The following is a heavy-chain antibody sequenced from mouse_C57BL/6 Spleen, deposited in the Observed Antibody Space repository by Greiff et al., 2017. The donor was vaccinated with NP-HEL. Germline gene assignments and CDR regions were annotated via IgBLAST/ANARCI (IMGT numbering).Heavy chain of an antibody. V-gene: IGHV1-39*01. Sequence: EVQLVESGPELVKPGASVKISCKASGYSFTDYNMNWVKQSNGKSLEWIGVINPNYGTTSYNQKFQGKATLTVDQSSSTAYMQLNSLTSEDSAVYYCALYYSKGYFDVWGTGTTVTVSS. CDR2: INPNYGTT. D-gene: IGHD2-5*01. J-gene: IGHJ1*03. CDR1: GYSFTDYN. CDR3: ALYYSKGYFDV.